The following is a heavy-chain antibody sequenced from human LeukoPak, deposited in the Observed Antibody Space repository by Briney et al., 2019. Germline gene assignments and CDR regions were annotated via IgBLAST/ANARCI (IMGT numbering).Heavy chain of an antibody. CDR2: IYYSGST. D-gene: IGHD6-13*01. CDR3: ARRRIAAAAWFDP. Sequence: SETLCLTCTVSGGSITTTSYYWGWIRQPPGKGLGWIGSIYYSGSTYYNPSLKSRVTISVDTSKNQFSLKLSSVTAADTAIYYCARRRIAAAAWFDPWGQGTLVTVSS. V-gene: IGHV4-39*01. CDR1: GGSITTTSYY. J-gene: IGHJ5*02.